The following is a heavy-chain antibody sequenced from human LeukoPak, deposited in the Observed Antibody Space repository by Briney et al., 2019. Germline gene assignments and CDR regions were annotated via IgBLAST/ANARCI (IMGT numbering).Heavy chain of an antibody. D-gene: IGHD1-7*01. J-gene: IGHJ3*02. CDR3: ARRWNYKDAFDI. V-gene: IGHV4-61*02. CDR1: GGFFSSGTHY. Sequence: SSETLSLTCDVSGGFFSSGTHYWTWVRQPVGKGLEWLGRVFTSGNPTYNSSLKSRLTISIDKSKNQFSLKLSSVTAADTAVYYCARRWNYKDAFDIWGRGTMVTVSS. CDR2: VFTSGNP.